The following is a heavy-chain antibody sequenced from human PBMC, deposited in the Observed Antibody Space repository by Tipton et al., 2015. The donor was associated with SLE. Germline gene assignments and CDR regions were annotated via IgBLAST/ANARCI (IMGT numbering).Heavy chain of an antibody. D-gene: IGHD1-1*01. CDR1: AYSITNGYY. V-gene: IGHV4-38-2*02. J-gene: IGHJ4*02. CDR3: ARGSRRHRGYFDS. Sequence: TLSLTCTVSAYSITNGYYWGWIRQSPGKGLEWIGSFYHSGTTQCSPSLESRVTLSVDTSKNQFSLNLSSMTTADTAMYFCARGSRRHRGYFDSWGQGTLVTVSS. CDR2: FYHSGTT.